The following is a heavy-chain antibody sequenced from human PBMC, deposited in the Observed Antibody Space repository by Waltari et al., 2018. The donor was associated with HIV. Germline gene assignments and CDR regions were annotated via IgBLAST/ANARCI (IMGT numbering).Heavy chain of an antibody. D-gene: IGHD1-7*01. CDR2: INPTSGGT. V-gene: IGHV1-2*02. J-gene: IGHJ6*02. Sequence: QVQLVQSGAEVKKPGASVKVSCKASGYTFTGYYMPWVRQAPGQGLEWRGWINPTSGGTNYAQKFQGRVTMTRDTSISTAYMELSRLRSDDTAVYYCARDRARTTDYYYYGMDVWGQGTTVTVSS. CDR1: GYTFTGYY. CDR3: ARDRARTTDYYYYGMDV.